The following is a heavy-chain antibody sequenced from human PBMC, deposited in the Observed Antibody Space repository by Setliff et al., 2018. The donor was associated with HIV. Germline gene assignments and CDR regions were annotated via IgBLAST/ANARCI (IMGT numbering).Heavy chain of an antibody. CDR1: GGSISTYY. CDR2: IYRSGDT. D-gene: IGHD3-9*01. V-gene: IGHV4-4*07. J-gene: IGHJ4*01. CDR3: ARDQSDYNVLTGFGDFDY. Sequence: PSETLSLTCTVSGGSISTYYWSWIRQPAGKGLEWIGRIYRSGDTFYNPSLKSRVTLSMDTSQNQFSLRLNSVTAADTAMYYCARDQSDYNVLTGFGDFDYWGHGTLVTVSS.